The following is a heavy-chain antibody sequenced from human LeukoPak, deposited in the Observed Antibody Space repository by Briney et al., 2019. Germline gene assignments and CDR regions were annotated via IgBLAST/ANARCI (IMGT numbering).Heavy chain of an antibody. D-gene: IGHD2-2*01. CDR1: GYSFGYIFSTYW. CDR2: IYPGDSDT. Sequence: GESLKISCKGSGYSFGYIFSTYWIGWVRQMPGNGLEWVGIIYPGDSDTRYSPSFQGQVTISVDKSISTAYLQWSSLKASDSAMYYCARDKYCTSRSCYFDYWGQGTPVTVSS. J-gene: IGHJ4*02. V-gene: IGHV5-51*01. CDR3: ARDKYCTSRSCYFDY.